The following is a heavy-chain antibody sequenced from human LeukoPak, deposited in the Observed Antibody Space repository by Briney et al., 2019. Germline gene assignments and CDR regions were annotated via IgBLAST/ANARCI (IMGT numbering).Heavy chain of an antibody. V-gene: IGHV3-33*01. Sequence: PGGSLRLSCAASGFPFSTYGMHWVRQAPGKGLEWVAVIWSDGSNKYYADSVKGRFTISRDNSKNTLYLQMNSLRAGDTAVYYCARASGAFDYWGQGTLATVSS. J-gene: IGHJ4*02. CDR2: IWSDGSNK. CDR1: GFPFSTYG. CDR3: ARASGAFDY.